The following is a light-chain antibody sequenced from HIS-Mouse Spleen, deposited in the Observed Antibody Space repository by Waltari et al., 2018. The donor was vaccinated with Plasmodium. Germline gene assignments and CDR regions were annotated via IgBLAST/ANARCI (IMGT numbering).Light chain of an antibody. CDR2: KAS. Sequence: DIQMTQSPSTLSASVGDRVTITCRASQSISSWLAWYQQKPGKAPKLLSYKASSLESGVPSRFSGSGSGTEFTLTISSRQPDDFATYYCQQYNSYSWTFGQGTKVEIK. V-gene: IGKV1-5*03. CDR3: QQYNSYSWT. J-gene: IGKJ1*01. CDR1: QSISSW.